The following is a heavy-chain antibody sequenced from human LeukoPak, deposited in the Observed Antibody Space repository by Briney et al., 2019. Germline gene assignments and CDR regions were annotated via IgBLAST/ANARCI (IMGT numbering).Heavy chain of an antibody. Sequence: GRSLRLSCAASGFSFSSYAIHWVRQAPGRGLEWVAIISNDGSNKYADSVKGRFTISIDSSKNTSYMQVNSLRAEDTAVYYCARGYYGMDAWGQGTTVTVSS. J-gene: IGHJ6*02. CDR2: ISNDGSNK. CDR1: GFSFSSYA. V-gene: IGHV3-30*04. CDR3: ARGYYGMDA.